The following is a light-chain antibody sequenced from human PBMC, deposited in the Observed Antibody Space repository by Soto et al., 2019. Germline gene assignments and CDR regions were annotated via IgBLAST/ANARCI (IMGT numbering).Light chain of an antibody. J-gene: IGKJ4*01. CDR1: QSVSSSY. CDR3: QQYGSSALT. V-gene: IGKV3-20*01. Sequence: EIVLTQSPGTLSLSPGERATLSCRASQSVSSSYLVWYQQRPGQPPRLLIYGTSNRAAGIPDRFTGTGSGTDFTLNLYRLEPEDSAVYYCQQYGSSALTFGGGTKVEIK. CDR2: GTS.